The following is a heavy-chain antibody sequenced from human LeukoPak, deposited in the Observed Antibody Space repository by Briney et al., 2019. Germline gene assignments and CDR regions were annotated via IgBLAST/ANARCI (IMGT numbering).Heavy chain of an antibody. J-gene: IGHJ4*02. Sequence: GRSLRLSCAASGFTFSSYGMHWVRQAPGKGLEWVAVISYDGSNKYYADSVKGRFTISRDNSKNTLYLQMNSLRAEDTAVYYCAKGFRTTVVTPFDYWAREPWSPSPQ. CDR2: ISYDGSNK. CDR3: AKGFRTTVVTPFDY. CDR1: GFTFSSYG. D-gene: IGHD4-23*01. V-gene: IGHV3-30*18.